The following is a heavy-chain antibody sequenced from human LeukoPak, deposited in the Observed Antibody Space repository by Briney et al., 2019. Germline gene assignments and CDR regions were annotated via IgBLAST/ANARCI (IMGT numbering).Heavy chain of an antibody. V-gene: IGHV3-7*01. D-gene: IGHD4-17*01. CDR1: GFTFSKYW. CDR2: MRPDGSEK. CDR3: ARDRLHYGEYEKTFDY. Sequence: PGGSLRLSCAASGFTFSKYWVSWVRQAPGKGLDWVANMRPDGSEKYYVHSVKGRFTISRDNAKKSLYLQMNSLRAEDTAVYYCARDRLHYGEYEKTFDYWGQGTLVSVSS. J-gene: IGHJ4*02.